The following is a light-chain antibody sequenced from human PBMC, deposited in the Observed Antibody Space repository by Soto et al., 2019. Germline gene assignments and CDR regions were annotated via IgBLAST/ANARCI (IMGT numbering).Light chain of an antibody. V-gene: IGLV2-18*02. J-gene: IGLJ1*01. CDR1: SSDVGSYNR. CDR3: SSYTSSSTYV. CDR2: DVS. Sequence: QSALTQPPSVSGSPGQSVTISCTGTSSDVGSYNRVSWYQQPPGTAPKVMIYDVSNRPSGVPDRFSGSKSGNTASLTIPGLQAEDESDYYCSSYTSSSTYVFGTGTKLTVL.